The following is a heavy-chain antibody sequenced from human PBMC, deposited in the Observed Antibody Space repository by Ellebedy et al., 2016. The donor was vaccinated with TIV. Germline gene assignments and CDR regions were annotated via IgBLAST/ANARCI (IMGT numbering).Heavy chain of an antibody. D-gene: IGHD5-12*01. J-gene: IGHJ4*02. CDR2: TYYRSKWYA. CDR3: ARGGIGLTVAMFEY. V-gene: IGHV6-1*01. CDR1: GDSVSSNTAS. Sequence: SETLSLTCDISGDSVSSNTASWNWIRRSPSRGLEWLGRTYYRSKWYADSAISVESRIIINRDPSKNQFSLQLNSVTPEDTAVYYCARGGIGLTVAMFEYWGQGILVTASS.